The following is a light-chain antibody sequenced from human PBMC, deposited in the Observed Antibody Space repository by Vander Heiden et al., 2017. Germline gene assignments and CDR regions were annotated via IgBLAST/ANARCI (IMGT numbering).Light chain of an antibody. Sequence: QSVLTQPPSASGTPGQRVTISCSGGNFNIGRNYVYWYQQFPGTAPKLLIYSNDQRPSGVPDRFSGSKSGTSASLAISGLRAEDEADYHCAAWDDSLSGWLFGGGTRLTVL. V-gene: IGLV1-47*02. J-gene: IGLJ3*02. CDR1: NFNIGRNY. CDR3: AAWDDSLSGWL. CDR2: SND.